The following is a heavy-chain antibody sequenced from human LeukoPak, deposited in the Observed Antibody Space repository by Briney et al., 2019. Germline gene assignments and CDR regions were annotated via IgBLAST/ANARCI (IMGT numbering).Heavy chain of an antibody. D-gene: IGHD3-9*01. J-gene: IGHJ4*02. CDR3: AKDERILRYFDWLSRSDY. CDR2: ISGSGGST. Sequence: GGSLRLSCAASGFTFSYSWMHWVRQAPGKGLEWVSAISGSGGSTYYADSVKGRFTISRDNSKNTLYLQMNSLRAEDTAVYYCAKDERILRYFDWLSRSDYWGQGTLVTVSS. V-gene: IGHV3-23*01. CDR1: GFTFSYSW.